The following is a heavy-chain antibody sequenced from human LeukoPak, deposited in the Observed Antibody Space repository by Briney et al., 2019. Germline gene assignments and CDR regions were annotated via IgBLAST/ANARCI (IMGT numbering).Heavy chain of an antibody. V-gene: IGHV1-69*06. J-gene: IGHJ4*02. CDR3: AGGGHGY. CDR1: GGTFNNYA. D-gene: IGHD2-8*01. Sequence: SVKVSCKATGGTFNNYAVSWVRQAPGQGLEWVGTIILIFGTTNYAQKFQGRVTLTADKSTSTAFMDLSSLKSEDTADYYCAGGGHGYWGPGTLVTVSS. CDR2: IILIFGTT.